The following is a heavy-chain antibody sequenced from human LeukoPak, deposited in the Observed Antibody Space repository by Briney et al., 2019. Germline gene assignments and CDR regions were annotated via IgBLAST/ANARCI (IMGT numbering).Heavy chain of an antibody. J-gene: IGHJ4*02. D-gene: IGHD3-16*01. CDR2: INHSGST. V-gene: IGHV4-34*01. CDR1: GGSFSGYY. Sequence: PSETLSLTCAVYGGSFSGYYWSWIRQPPGKGLEWIGEINHSGSTNYNPSLKSRVTISVDTSKNQFSLRLSSVTAADTAVYYCARQVTFGYAHAYYFDYWGQGTLVTVSS. CDR3: ARQVTFGYAHAYYFDY.